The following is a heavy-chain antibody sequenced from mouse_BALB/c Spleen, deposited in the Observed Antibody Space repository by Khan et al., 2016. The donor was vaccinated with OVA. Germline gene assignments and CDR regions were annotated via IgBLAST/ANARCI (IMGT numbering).Heavy chain of an antibody. CDR1: GFTFRNYA. J-gene: IGHJ3*01. CDR3: ARDYWFAY. V-gene: IGHV5-6-5*01. CDR2: ISSGDST. Sequence: EVELVESGGGLVKPGGSLNLSCAASGFTFRNYAMSWVRPSPEKRLEWVSSISSGDSTYYPDSVKGRFTISRDNARNILYLQMSSLRSEDTAMYYCARDYWFAYWGQGTLVTVSA.